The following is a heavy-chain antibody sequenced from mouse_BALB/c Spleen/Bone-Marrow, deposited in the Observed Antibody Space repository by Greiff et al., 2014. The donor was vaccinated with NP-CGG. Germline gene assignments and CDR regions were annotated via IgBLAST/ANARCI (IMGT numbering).Heavy chain of an antibody. J-gene: IGHJ3*01. CDR1: GYSFTDYN. V-gene: IGHV1S135*01. CDR2: IDPYIDGT. CDR3: ARPLYYDYGFAY. D-gene: IGHD2-4*01. Sequence: VQLKESGPELVKPGASVKVSCKASGYSFTDYNMYWVEQSHGKSLEWIGCIDPYIDGTSYNQKFRGKAPLTVDKSSSTAFMHLNSLTSEDSAVYYCARPLYYDYGFAYWGQGTLVTVST.